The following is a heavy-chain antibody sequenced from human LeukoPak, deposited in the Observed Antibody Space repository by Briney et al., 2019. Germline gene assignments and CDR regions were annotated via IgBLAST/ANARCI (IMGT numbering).Heavy chain of an antibody. D-gene: IGHD3-22*01. CDR2: ISYDGSNK. CDR1: GFTFSSYA. Sequence: SLRLSCAASGFTFSSYAMSWVRQAPGKGLEWVAVISYDGSNKYYADSVKGRFTISRDNSKNTLYLQMNSLRAEDTAVYYCASPFYHDSSGYYWVPRFGPPPNYFDYWGQGTLVAVSS. CDR3: ASPFYHDSSGYYWVPRFGPPPNYFDY. J-gene: IGHJ4*02. V-gene: IGHV3-30-3*01.